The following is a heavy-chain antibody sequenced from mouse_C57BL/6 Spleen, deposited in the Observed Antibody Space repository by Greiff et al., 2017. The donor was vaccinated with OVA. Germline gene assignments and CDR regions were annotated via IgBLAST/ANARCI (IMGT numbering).Heavy chain of an antibody. Sequence: QVQLQQSGAELVMPGASVKLSCKASGYTFTSYWMHWVKQRPGQGLEWIGEIDPSDSYTNYNQKFKGKSTLTVDKSSSTAYMQLSSLTSEDSAVYYCARRASYYSNPAWFAYWGQGTLVTVSA. V-gene: IGHV1-69*01. CDR1: GYTFTSYW. D-gene: IGHD2-5*01. CDR3: ARRASYYSNPAWFAY. J-gene: IGHJ3*01. CDR2: IDPSDSYT.